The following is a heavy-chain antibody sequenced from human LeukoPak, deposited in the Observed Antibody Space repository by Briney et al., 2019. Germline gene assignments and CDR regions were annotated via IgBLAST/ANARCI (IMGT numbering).Heavy chain of an antibody. CDR1: GFTFSRYE. D-gene: IGHD3-3*01. J-gene: IGHJ4*02. CDR2: IKSDGST. CDR3: ARYGVPNFDY. V-gene: IGHV3-74*01. Sequence: GGSLRLSCAASGFTFSRYEMNWVRQAPGKGLVWVSRIKSDGSTSYADSVKGRFTISRDNAKNTLYLQMNSLRPEDTAVYYCARYGVPNFDYWGQGTLVTVSA.